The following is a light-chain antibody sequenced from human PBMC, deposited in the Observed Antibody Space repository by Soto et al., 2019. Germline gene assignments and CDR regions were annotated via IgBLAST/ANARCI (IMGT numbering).Light chain of an antibody. V-gene: IGKV3-20*01. CDR3: QQYGISPRT. CDR2: GAS. J-gene: IGKJ1*01. CDR1: QSFRGNY. Sequence: EIVLTQSPGTLSLSPGERATLSCRASQSFRGNYLAWYQQKPGQAPRLLMYGASSRAIGIPDRFSGSGSGTDFTLTISRLEPEDSEVYDCQQYGISPRTFGQGTKVDIK.